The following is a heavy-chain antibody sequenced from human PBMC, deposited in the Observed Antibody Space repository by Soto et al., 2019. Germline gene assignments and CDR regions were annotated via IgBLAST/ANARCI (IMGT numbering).Heavy chain of an antibody. CDR2: ISSSSSYI. Sequence: GGSLRLSCAASGFTFSSYSMNWVRQAPGKGLEWVSSISSSSSYIYYADSVKGRFTISRDNAKNSLYLQMNSLRAEDTAVYYCARRTDLPYYYDSSGYYLTEVPPYFDYWGQGTLVTVSS. J-gene: IGHJ4*02. CDR1: GFTFSSYS. CDR3: ARRTDLPYYYDSSGYYLTEVPPYFDY. D-gene: IGHD3-22*01. V-gene: IGHV3-21*01.